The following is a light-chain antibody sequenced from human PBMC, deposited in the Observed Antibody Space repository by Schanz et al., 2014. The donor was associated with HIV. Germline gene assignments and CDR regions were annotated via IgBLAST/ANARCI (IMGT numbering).Light chain of an antibody. Sequence: SVLTQPPSASGTPGQRVTISCSGSSSHIGSNTVNWHQQLPGTAPKILIYSNKQRPSGVPDRFSGSKSGTSASLAISGLQSEDEADYYCAAWDDSLNAWVFGGGTKLTVL. J-gene: IGLJ3*02. CDR3: AAWDDSLNAWV. CDR1: SSHIGSNT. CDR2: SNK. V-gene: IGLV1-44*01.